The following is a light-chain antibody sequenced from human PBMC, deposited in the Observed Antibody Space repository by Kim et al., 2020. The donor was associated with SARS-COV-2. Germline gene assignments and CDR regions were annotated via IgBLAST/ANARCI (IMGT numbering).Light chain of an antibody. CDR1: ISNIGSNT. J-gene: IGLJ3*02. CDR3: ATHDESQVV. Sequence: ELTQPPSASGTPGQRVTIFCSGSISNIGSNTVTWYQQLPGAAPKLLIYGVDLRPPRVPDRFSGSKSGTSASLAISGLQSEDEADYYCATHDESQVVFGGGTQLTVL. V-gene: IGLV1-44*01. CDR2: GVD.